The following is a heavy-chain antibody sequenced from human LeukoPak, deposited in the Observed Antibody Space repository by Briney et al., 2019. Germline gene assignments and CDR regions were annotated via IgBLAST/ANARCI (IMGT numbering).Heavy chain of an antibody. CDR3: AKWPPTPSSGYYPDY. V-gene: IGHV3-33*06. CDR2: IWYDGSNK. CDR1: GFTFSSYG. D-gene: IGHD3-22*01. J-gene: IGHJ4*02. Sequence: ESGRSLRLSCAASGFTFSSYGMHWVRQAPGKGLEWVAVIWYDGSNKYYADSVKGRFTISRDNSKNTLYLQMNSLRAEDTAVYYCAKWPPTPSSGYYPDYWGQGTLVTVSS.